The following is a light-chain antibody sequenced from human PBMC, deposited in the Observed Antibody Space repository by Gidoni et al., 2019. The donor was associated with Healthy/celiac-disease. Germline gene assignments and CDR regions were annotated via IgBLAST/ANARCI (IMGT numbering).Light chain of an antibody. CDR2: GNS. CDR3: QSYDSSLSGWV. CDR1: SSNIGAGYD. Sequence: QSVLTQPPSGSGAPGQRGTIPCTGSSSNIGAGYDVHWYQQLPGTAPKLLISGNSTRPSGVPDRFSGSKSGTSASLAITGLQAEDEADYYCQSYDSSLSGWVFGGGTTLTVL. V-gene: IGLV1-40*01. J-gene: IGLJ3*02.